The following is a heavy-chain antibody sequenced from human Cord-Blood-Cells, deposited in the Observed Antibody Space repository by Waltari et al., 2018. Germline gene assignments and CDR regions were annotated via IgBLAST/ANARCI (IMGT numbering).Heavy chain of an antibody. CDR2: IIPIFGTA. CDR1: GGTFSSYD. CDR3: ARRTVGATHWDY. V-gene: IGHV1-69*06. J-gene: IGHJ4*02. D-gene: IGHD1-26*01. Sequence: QVQLVQSGAEVKKPGSSVKVSCKASGGTFSSYDISWVQQATGQGLEWMGGIIPIFGTANYAQKFQGRVTITADKSTSTAYMELSSLRSEDTAVYYCARRTVGATHWDYWGQGTLVTVSS.